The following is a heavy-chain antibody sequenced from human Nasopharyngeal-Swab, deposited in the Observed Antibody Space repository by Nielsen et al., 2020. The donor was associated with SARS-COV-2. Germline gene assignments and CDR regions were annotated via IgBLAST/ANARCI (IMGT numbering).Heavy chain of an antibody. D-gene: IGHD4-17*01. CDR3: AKDIKGYGDYVGYYYYGMDV. Sequence: GGSLRLSCAASGFTFSSYSMNWVRQAPGKGLEWVSSISSSSSYIYYADSVKGRFTISRDNAKNSLYLQMNSLRAEDTALYYCAKDIKGYGDYVGYYYYGMDVWGQGTTVTVSS. CDR1: GFTFSSYS. V-gene: IGHV3-21*04. CDR2: ISSSSSYI. J-gene: IGHJ6*02.